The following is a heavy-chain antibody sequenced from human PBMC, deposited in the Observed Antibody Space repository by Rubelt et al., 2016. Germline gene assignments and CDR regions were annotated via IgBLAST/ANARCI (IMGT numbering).Heavy chain of an antibody. D-gene: IGHD3-10*01. CDR3: AAWLSGVRGAFDI. V-gene: IGHV1-69*13. CDR1: GYTFTSYG. CDR2: IIPIFGTA. Sequence: QVQLVQSGAEVKKPGASVKVSRKASGYTFTSYGISWVRQAPGQGLEWMGGIIPIFGTANYAQKFQCRVTITADESTSTAYMELSSLRSEDTAVYYCAAWLSGVRGAFDIWGQGTMVTVSS. J-gene: IGHJ3*02.